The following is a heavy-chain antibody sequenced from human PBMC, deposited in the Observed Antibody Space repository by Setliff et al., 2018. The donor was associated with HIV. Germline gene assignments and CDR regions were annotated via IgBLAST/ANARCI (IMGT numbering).Heavy chain of an antibody. CDR2: IYHSGIT. Sequence: SETLSLTCTVSNGSISSSSYFWGWIRQPPGKGLEWIGRIYHSGITYYNASLKSRVSISIDKSKNQFSLKLTSVTAADTAMYYCARDRRSIFGVDTKNWFDPWGQGTLVTVSS. CDR1: NGSISSSSYF. J-gene: IGHJ5*02. D-gene: IGHD3-3*01. CDR3: ARDRRSIFGVDTKNWFDP. V-gene: IGHV4-39*07.